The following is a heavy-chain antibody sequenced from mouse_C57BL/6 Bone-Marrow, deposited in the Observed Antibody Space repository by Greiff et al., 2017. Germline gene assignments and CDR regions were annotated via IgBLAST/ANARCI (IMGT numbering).Heavy chain of an antibody. Sequence: DVMLVESGGGLVKPGGSLKLSCAASGFTFSSYAMSWVRQTPGKRLEWVATISHGGSYTYYPDNVKGRFTISRDNAKNNRYLQMSHLKSEDTAMYYCAREGAGDYWGQGTTLTVSS. CDR3: AREGAGDY. J-gene: IGHJ2*01. V-gene: IGHV5-4*01. CDR2: ISHGGSYT. CDR1: GFTFSSYA.